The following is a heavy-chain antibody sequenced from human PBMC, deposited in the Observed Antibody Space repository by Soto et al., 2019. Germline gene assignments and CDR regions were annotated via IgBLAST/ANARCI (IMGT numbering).Heavy chain of an antibody. Sequence: SETLSLTCTVSGGSISSSSYYWGWIRQPPGKGLEWIGSIYYSGSTYYNPSLKSRVTISVDTSKNQFSLKLSSVTAADTAVYYCARGAVSSSRWNLHYYYYGMDVWGQGTTVTVYS. CDR1: GGSISSSSYY. J-gene: IGHJ6*02. CDR2: IYYSGST. V-gene: IGHV4-39*01. CDR3: ARGAVSSSRWNLHYYYYGMDV. D-gene: IGHD6-13*01.